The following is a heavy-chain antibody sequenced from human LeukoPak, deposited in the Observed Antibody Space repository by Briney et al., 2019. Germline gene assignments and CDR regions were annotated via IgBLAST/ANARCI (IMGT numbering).Heavy chain of an antibody. CDR1: GFTFSSYS. J-gene: IGHJ4*02. CDR3: ARALVVRGYDY. CDR2: ISSSSSTI. D-gene: IGHD3-22*01. Sequence: GGSLRLSCAASGFTFSSYSMNWVRQALGKGLEWVSYISSSSSTIYYADSVKGRFTISRDNAKNSLYLQMNSLRAEDTAVYYCARALVVRGYDYWGQGTLVTVSS. V-gene: IGHV3-48*01.